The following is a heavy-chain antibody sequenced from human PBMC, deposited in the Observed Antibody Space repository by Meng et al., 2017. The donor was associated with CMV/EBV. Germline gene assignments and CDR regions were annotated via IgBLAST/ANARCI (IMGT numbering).Heavy chain of an antibody. Sequence: SETLSLTCTVSGGSISSYYWSWIRQPPGKGLEWIGYIYYSGSTNYTPSLKSRVTISVDTSKNQFSLKLSSVTAADTAVYYCARDRGVLRFLEWTHPRVDRGPVWFDPWGQGTLVTVSS. CDR3: ARDRGVLRFLEWTHPRVDRGPVWFDP. J-gene: IGHJ5*02. CDR1: GGSISSYY. CDR2: IYYSGST. V-gene: IGHV4-59*01. D-gene: IGHD3-3*01.